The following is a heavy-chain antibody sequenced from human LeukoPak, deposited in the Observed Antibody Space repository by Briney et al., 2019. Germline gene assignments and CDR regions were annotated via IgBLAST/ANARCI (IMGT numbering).Heavy chain of an antibody. J-gene: IGHJ2*01. D-gene: IGHD6-19*01. V-gene: IGHV3-48*01. Sequence: GGSLRLSCVVSGFTFNKFSMNWVRQAPGKGLDWVSHISSRSSTIYYADSVKGRFTISRDNDKNSLYLQMHSLSVEDTAVYFCARAPIAVAGRGYFDLWGRGILVTVSS. CDR3: ARAPIAVAGRGYFDL. CDR2: ISSRSSTI. CDR1: GFTFNKFS.